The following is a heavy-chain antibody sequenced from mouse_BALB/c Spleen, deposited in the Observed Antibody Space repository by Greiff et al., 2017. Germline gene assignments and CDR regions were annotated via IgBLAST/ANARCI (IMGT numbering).Heavy chain of an antibody. Sequence: VQLQQSGAELVQPGASVKLSCTASGFNIKDSYMHWVKQRPEQGLEWIGRIDPANGNTEYDPKFQGKATITADTSSNTAYLQLSSLTSEDTAVYYCARGYYHWSFDDWGAGTTVTVSS. CDR2: IDPANGNT. CDR1: GFNIKDSY. D-gene: IGHD2-1*01. CDR3: ARGYYHWSFDD. V-gene: IGHV14-3*02. J-gene: IGHJ1*01.